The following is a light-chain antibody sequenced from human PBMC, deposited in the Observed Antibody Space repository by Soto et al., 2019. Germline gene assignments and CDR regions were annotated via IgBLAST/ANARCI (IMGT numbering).Light chain of an antibody. CDR1: SSDIGGYNY. CDR2: EVS. CDR3: SSYTTRSTVA. Sequence: QSALTQSASVSGSPGQSITISCTGTSSDIGGYNYVSWYQQHPDKAPKLMIFEVSNRPSGVSNRFSGSKSFNTASLTISGPLPEDEADYYCSSYTTRSTVAFGGGTKLTVL. J-gene: IGLJ2*01. V-gene: IGLV2-14*01.